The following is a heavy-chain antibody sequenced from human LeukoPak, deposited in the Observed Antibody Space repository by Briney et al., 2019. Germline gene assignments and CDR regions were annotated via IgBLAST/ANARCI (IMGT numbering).Heavy chain of an antibody. Sequence: PGRSLRLSCTASGFTFGDYAMSWVRQAPGKGLEWVGFIRSKAYGGTTEYAASVKGRFTISRDDSKSIAYLQMNSLKTEDTAVYYCIRVGIAVAATGYYYMDVWGKGTTVTVSS. J-gene: IGHJ6*03. V-gene: IGHV3-49*04. CDR2: IRSKAYGGTT. CDR1: GFTFGDYA. CDR3: IRVGIAVAATGYYYMDV. D-gene: IGHD6-19*01.